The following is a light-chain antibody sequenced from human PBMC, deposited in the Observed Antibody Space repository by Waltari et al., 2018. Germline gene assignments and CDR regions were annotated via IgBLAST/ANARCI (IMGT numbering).Light chain of an antibody. CDR3: YSTDTSGNHRV. J-gene: IGLJ3*02. V-gene: IGLV3-10*01. CDR1: ALPKKY. CDR2: DDR. Sequence: SYELTQPPSVSVSPGQTARITCSGDALPKKYAFWYQQKSGQDPVLVIYDDRKRPTGIPARFSGSSSGTLATLTISGAQVEDEADYYCYSTDTSGNHRVFGGGTKLTVL.